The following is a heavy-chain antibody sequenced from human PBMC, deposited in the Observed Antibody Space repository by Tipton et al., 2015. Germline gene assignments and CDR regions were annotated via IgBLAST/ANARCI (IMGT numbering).Heavy chain of an antibody. Sequence: SLRLSCAGSGYTFSSYAMTWVRQAPGKGLEWVSTISGSAGSTYYADSVRGRFTISRDNSKNTLYLQMNSLRAEDTAVYYCARVNSSSSETPSYYFDYWGQGTLVTVSS. CDR2: ISGSAGST. CDR3: ARVNSSSSETPSYYFDY. D-gene: IGHD6-6*01. J-gene: IGHJ4*02. CDR1: GYTFSSYA. V-gene: IGHV3-23*01.